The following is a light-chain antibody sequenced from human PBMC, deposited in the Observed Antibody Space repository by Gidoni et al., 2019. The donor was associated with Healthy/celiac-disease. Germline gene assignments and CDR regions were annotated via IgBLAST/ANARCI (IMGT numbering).Light chain of an antibody. Sequence: DIQMTQSPSTLSASVGDRVTITCRDSQSISSWLAWYQQKPEKAPKLLISKASSLESGVPSRFLGSGSGTEFTLTISSLQPDDFATYYCQQYNSYSWTFGQATKVEIK. CDR1: QSISSW. CDR3: QQYNSYSWT. V-gene: IGKV1-5*03. J-gene: IGKJ1*01. CDR2: KAS.